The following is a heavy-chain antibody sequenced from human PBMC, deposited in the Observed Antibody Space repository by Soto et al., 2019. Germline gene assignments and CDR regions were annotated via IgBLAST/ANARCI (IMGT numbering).Heavy chain of an antibody. CDR1: GFTVSTKY. Sequence: EVQLVASGGGLVQPGGSLRLSCAASGFTVSTKYMSWVRQAPGKGLEWVSLIQSGGSTYYAGSVEGRFTISRDNSENMLFLQMTSLRVEETEMYDCTRDDFYCDGDGSYGVPLDVWGKGSKVSVSA. J-gene: IGHJ6*04. CDR2: IQSGGST. CDR3: TRDDFYCDGDGSYGVPLDV. V-gene: IGHV3-66*01. D-gene: IGHD2-21*01.